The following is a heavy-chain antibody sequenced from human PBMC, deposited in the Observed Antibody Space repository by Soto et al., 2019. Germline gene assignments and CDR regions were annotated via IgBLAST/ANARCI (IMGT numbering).Heavy chain of an antibody. CDR3: ARHYSSGSRNWFDP. J-gene: IGHJ5*02. D-gene: IGHD6-19*01. Sequence: SETLSLTCSVSGGSINSSSSFWGWVRQHPGKGLEWIGSIYYSGSTYYNPSLRSRVTISVDTSKNQFSLKLSSVTAADTAVFYCARHYSSGSRNWFDPWGQGTLVTVSS. CDR2: IYYSGST. V-gene: IGHV4-39*01. CDR1: GGSINSSSSF.